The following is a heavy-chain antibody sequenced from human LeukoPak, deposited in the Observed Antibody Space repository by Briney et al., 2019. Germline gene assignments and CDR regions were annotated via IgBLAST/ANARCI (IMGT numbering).Heavy chain of an antibody. D-gene: IGHD3-10*01. CDR1: GGSISSGSYY. CDR3: ARAAYGSGSYYRAFDY. Sequence: SETLSLTCTVSGGSISSGSYYWSWIRQPAGKGLGWIGRIYTSGSTNYNPSLKGRVTISVDTSKNQFSLKLSSVTAADTAVYYCARAAYGSGSYYRAFDYWGQGTLVTVSS. J-gene: IGHJ4*02. V-gene: IGHV4-61*02. CDR2: IYTSGST.